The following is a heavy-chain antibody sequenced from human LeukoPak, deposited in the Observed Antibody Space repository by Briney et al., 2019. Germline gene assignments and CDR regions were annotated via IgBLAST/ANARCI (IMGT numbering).Heavy chain of an antibody. V-gene: IGHV6-1*01. Sequence: SQTLALTCAISGDSVSSNSAAWNWIRQSPSRGLEWLGRTYYRSKRYNDYAVSVKSRITINPDTSKNQFSLQLNSVTPEDTAVYYCARDHTRKIAAAGMNYGMDVWGQGTTVTASS. D-gene: IGHD6-13*01. CDR3: ARDHTRKIAAAGMNYGMDV. J-gene: IGHJ6*02. CDR1: GDSVSSNSAA. CDR2: TYYRSKRYN.